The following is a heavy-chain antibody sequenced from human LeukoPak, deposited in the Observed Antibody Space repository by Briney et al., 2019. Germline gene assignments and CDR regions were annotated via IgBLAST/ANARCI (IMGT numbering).Heavy chain of an antibody. CDR2: IYTSGST. CDR1: GGSISSGSYY. CDR3: ARGSSPAAGLDY. D-gene: IGHD6-13*01. V-gene: IGHV4-61*02. J-gene: IGHJ4*02. Sequence: SETLSLTCTVSGGSISSGSYYWSWIRQPAGKGLEWIGRIYTSGSTNYNPSLKSRVTISVDTSKNQFSLKLSSVTAADTAVYYCARGSSPAAGLDYWGQGTLVTVSS.